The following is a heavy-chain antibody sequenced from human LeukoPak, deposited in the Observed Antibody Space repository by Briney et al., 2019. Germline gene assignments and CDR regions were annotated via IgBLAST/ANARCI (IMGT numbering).Heavy chain of an antibody. CDR3: ARDRSYGSGSFLGGNWFGP. CDR1: GGSISSGGYY. J-gene: IGHJ5*02. Sequence: PSQTLSLTCTVSGGSISSGGYYWSWIRQHPGKGLEWIGYIYYSGSTYYNPSLKSRVTISVDTSKNQFSLKLSSVTAADTAVYYCARDRSYGSGSFLGGNWFGPWGQGTLVTVSS. V-gene: IGHV4-31*03. CDR2: IYYSGST. D-gene: IGHD3-10*01.